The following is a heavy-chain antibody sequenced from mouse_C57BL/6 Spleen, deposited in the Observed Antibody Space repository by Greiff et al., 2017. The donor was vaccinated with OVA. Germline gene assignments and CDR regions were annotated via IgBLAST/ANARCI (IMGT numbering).Heavy chain of an antibody. Sequence: DVKLVESGGGLVKPGGSLKLSCAASGFTFSSYAMSWVRQTPEKRLEWVATISDGGSYTYYPDNVKGRFTISRDNAKNNLYLQMSHLKSEDTAMYYCASGGWYFDVWGTGTTVTVSS. V-gene: IGHV5-4*03. J-gene: IGHJ1*03. CDR2: ISDGGSYT. CDR1: GFTFSSYA. CDR3: ASGGWYFDV.